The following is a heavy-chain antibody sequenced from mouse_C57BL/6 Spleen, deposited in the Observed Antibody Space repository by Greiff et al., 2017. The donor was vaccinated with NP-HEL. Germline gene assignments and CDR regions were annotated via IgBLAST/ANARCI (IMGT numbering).Heavy chain of an antibody. J-gene: IGHJ4*01. D-gene: IGHD3-2*02. CDR3: ARDQLRLRAAMDY. Sequence: VQLQQPGAELVRPGSSVKLSCKASGYTFTSYWMHWVKQRPIQGLEWIGNIDPSDSETHYNQKFKDKATLTVDKSSSTAYMQLSSLTSEDSAVYCCARDQLRLRAAMDYWGQGTSVTVSS. CDR2: IDPSDSET. V-gene: IGHV1-52*01. CDR1: GYTFTSYW.